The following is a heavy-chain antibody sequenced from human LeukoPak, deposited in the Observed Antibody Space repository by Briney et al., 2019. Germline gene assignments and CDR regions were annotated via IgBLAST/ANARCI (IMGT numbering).Heavy chain of an antibody. Sequence: GASVKLSCKASGYTFTGYYMYWVRQAPGQGLEWMGWINPNSGGTNYAQKFQGRVTMTRDTSISTAYMELSRLRSDDTAVYYCTRPYYDFWSGYADNWFDPWGQGTLVTVSS. CDR1: GYTFTGYY. D-gene: IGHD3-3*01. CDR3: TRPYYDFWSGYADNWFDP. CDR2: INPNSGGT. J-gene: IGHJ5*02. V-gene: IGHV1-2*02.